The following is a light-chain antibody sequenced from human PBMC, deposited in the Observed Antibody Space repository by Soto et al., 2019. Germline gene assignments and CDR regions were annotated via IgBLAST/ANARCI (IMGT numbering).Light chain of an antibody. CDR3: SSYTGSSTDVV. CDR1: SSDVGGYNY. Sequence: QSAPTQPASVSGSPGQSITISCTGTSSDVGGYNYVSWYQQHPGKAPKLMIYDVSNRPSGVSNRFSGSKSANTASLTISGLQAEDEADYYCSSYTGSSTDVVFGGGTQLTVL. J-gene: IGLJ2*01. CDR2: DVS. V-gene: IGLV2-14*01.